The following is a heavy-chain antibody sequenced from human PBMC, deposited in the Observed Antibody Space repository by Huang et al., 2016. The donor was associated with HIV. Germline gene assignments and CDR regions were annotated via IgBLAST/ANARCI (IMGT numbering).Heavy chain of an antibody. CDR1: GFSFSSYG. CDR2: ISYDGSSK. D-gene: IGHD3-9*01. Sequence: APSGFSFSSYGMNWGRQAPGKGLEGVAVISYDGSSKYYADSVRGRFTISRDNSKNRLYLQMNSLRVEDTAIYYCAKECEVLTGYHYYSMDVWGQGTTVTVSS. J-gene: IGHJ6*02. V-gene: IGHV3-30*18. CDR3: AKECEVLTGYHYYSMDV.